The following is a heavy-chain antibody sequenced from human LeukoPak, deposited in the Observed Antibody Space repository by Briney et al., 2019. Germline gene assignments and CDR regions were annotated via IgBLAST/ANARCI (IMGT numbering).Heavy chain of an antibody. Sequence: SVKVSCKASGGTFSSYAISWVRQAPGQGLEWMGGIIPIFGTANYAQKFQGRVTITTDESTSTAYMELRSLRSDDTAVYYYARVLYSYGRAYDYWGQGTLVTVSS. J-gene: IGHJ4*02. D-gene: IGHD5-18*01. V-gene: IGHV1-69*05. CDR3: ARVLYSYGRAYDY. CDR1: GGTFSSYA. CDR2: IIPIFGTA.